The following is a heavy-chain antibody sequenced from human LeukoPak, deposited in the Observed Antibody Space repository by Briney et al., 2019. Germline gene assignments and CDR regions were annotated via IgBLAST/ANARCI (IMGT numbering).Heavy chain of an antibody. D-gene: IGHD3-3*01. Sequence: PSETLSLTCTVSGGSISSDYWRWIRQPPAKGLEWMGYIYYSGSTNHHPPLKSRVTISVDTSNNQFSLKLSSVTAAHTAVYYCARVVRERSGYLIDYGGRGPLVTVPS. V-gene: IGHV4-59*01. CDR2: IYYSGST. CDR3: ARVVRERSGYLIDY. CDR1: GGSISSDY. J-gene: IGHJ4*02.